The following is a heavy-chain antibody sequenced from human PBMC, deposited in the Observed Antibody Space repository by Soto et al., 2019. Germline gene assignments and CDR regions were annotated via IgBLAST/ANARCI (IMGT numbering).Heavy chain of an antibody. D-gene: IGHD6-13*01. J-gene: IGHJ5*02. CDR3: ARSEDSSSWYVNWFDP. Sequence: GASVKVSCKASGYTFTGYYMHWVRQAPGQGLEWMGWINPNSGGTNYAQKFQGRVTMTRDTSISTAYMELSRLRSDDAAVYYCARSEDSSSWYVNWFDPWGQGTLVTVSS. V-gene: IGHV1-2*02. CDR1: GYTFTGYY. CDR2: INPNSGGT.